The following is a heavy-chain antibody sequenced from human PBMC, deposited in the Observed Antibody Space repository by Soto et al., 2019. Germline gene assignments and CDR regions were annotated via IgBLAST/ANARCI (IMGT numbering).Heavy chain of an antibody. V-gene: IGHV1-18*01. CDR2: ISACNGDT. CDR3: ARDGIAAAGTSWFDP. J-gene: IGHJ5*02. D-gene: IGHD6-13*01. Sequence: ASVKVACKASGYTFTSYGISWVRQAPGQGLEWMGWISACNGDTNYAQKFQGRVTITTDTSASTAYMELSSLRSEDTAVYYCARDGIAAAGTSWFDPWGQGTLVTVS. CDR1: GYTFTSYG.